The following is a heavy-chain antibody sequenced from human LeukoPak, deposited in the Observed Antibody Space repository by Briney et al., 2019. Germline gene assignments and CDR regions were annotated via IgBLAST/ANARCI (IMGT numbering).Heavy chain of an antibody. CDR2: ISSSSSYI. CDR3: ARDSSTYYSYYGMDV. J-gene: IGHJ6*02. CDR1: GFTFSSYS. Sequence: GGSLRLSCAASGFTFSSYSMNWVRQAPGKGREWVSSISSSSSYIYYADSVKGRLTISRDNAKNSLYLQMNSLRAEDTAVYYCARDSSTYYSYYGMDVWGQGTTVTVSS. V-gene: IGHV3-21*01. D-gene: IGHD6-13*01.